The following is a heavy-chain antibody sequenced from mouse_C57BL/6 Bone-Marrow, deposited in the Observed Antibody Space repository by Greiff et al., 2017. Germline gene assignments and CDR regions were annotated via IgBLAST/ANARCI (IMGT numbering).Heavy chain of an antibody. Sequence: QVQLKQSGAELARPGASVKLSCKASGYTFTSYGISWVKQRTGQGLEWIGEIYPRSGTTYYNEKFKGKATLTADKSSSTAYMELRSLTSEDSAVYFCATPLRRYFDVWGTGTTVTVSS. CDR3: ATPLRRYFDV. D-gene: IGHD2-4*01. CDR2: IYPRSGTT. J-gene: IGHJ1*03. V-gene: IGHV1-81*01. CDR1: GYTFTSYG.